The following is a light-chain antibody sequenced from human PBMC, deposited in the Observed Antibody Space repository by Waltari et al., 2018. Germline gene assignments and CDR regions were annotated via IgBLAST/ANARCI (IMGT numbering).Light chain of an antibody. CDR1: QSVSSY. Sequence: EIVMTQSPLSLPVTPGEPATLPCRASQSVSSYLAWYQQQPGQAPRLLLYDASNRAAGIPARFSGSGSGTDFTLTISSLEPEDFAVYYCQQRDSLLVTFGGGTKVQI. V-gene: IGKV3-11*01. CDR3: QQRDSLLVT. J-gene: IGKJ4*01. CDR2: DAS.